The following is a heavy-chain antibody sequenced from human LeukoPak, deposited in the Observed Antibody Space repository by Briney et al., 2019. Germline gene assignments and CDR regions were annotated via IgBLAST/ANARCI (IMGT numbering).Heavy chain of an antibody. Sequence: GRSLRLSCAASGFTFDDYAMHWVRQAPGKGLEWVSGISWNSGSIDYADSVKGRFTISRDNAKNSLYLQMNSLRAEDTALYHCARDRSGPSDYWGQGTLVTVSS. J-gene: IGHJ4*02. D-gene: IGHD2-15*01. V-gene: IGHV3-9*01. CDR2: ISWNSGSI. CDR3: ARDRSGPSDY. CDR1: GFTFDDYA.